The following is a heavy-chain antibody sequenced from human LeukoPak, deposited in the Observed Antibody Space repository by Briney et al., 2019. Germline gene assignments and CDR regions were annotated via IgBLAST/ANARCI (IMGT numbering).Heavy chain of an antibody. V-gene: IGHV1-8*01. Sequence: ASVKVSCKASGYTFTSYDINWVRQATGQGLEWVGWMNPNSGNTGYAQKFQGRVTMTRNTSISTAYMELSSLRSEDTAVYYCARGQDIVVVPAASNYYYYYGMDVWGQGTTVTVSS. D-gene: IGHD2-2*01. CDR1: GYTFTSYD. J-gene: IGHJ6*02. CDR2: MNPNSGNT. CDR3: ARGQDIVVVPAASNYYYYYGMDV.